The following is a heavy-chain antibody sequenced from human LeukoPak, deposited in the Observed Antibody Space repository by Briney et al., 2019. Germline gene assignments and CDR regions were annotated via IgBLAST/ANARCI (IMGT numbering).Heavy chain of an antibody. J-gene: IGHJ6*04. Sequence: GGSLRLSCAASGFTFSSYWMSWVRQAPGKGLEWVANIKQDGSEKYYVDSVKGRFTISRDNAKNSLYLQMNSLRAEDTAVYYCASTQWLGRYYYYGMDVWSKGTTVTVSS. D-gene: IGHD6-19*01. V-gene: IGHV3-7*03. CDR3: ASTQWLGRYYYYGMDV. CDR2: IKQDGSEK. CDR1: GFTFSSYW.